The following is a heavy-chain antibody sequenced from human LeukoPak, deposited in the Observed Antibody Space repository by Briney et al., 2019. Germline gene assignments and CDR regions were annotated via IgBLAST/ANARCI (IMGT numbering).Heavy chain of an antibody. CDR1: GFTFSNAW. Sequence: GGSLRLSCAASGFTFSNAWMSWVRQAPGKGLEWVGHIKSKTDGGTTDYAAPVKGRFTISRDDSKNTLYLQMSSLKTEDKAVYYCSRQQLVFDLWGQGTLVTVSS. CDR2: IKSKTDGGTT. CDR3: SRQQLVFDL. V-gene: IGHV3-15*01. J-gene: IGHJ4*02. D-gene: IGHD6-13*01.